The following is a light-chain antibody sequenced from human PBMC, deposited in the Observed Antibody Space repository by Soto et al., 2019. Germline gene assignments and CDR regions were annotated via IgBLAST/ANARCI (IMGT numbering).Light chain of an antibody. Sequence: EIVLTQSPGTLSLSPGERATLSCRASKSVSNSYLAWYQQKPGQAPRLLIYGASSRATGIPDRFSGSGSGTDFTLTISRLEPEDFVVYYCQQYGSSPYTFGQGTKLEIK. CDR1: KSVSNSY. CDR2: GAS. V-gene: IGKV3-20*01. CDR3: QQYGSSPYT. J-gene: IGKJ2*01.